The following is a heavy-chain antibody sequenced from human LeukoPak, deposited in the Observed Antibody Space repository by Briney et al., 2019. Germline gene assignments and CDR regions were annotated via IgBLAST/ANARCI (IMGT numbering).Heavy chain of an antibody. CDR3: AKASGLFDY. V-gene: IGHV1-46*01. CDR1: GYTFTSYY. D-gene: IGHD2-8*02. J-gene: IGHJ4*02. Sequence: ASVKVSCKASGYTFTSYYMHWVRQAPGQGLEWMGLINPSGSSTSYAQKFQGRLSLTRDMSTSTDYMELSSLRSEDTAVYYCAKASGLFDYWGQGTLVTVSS. CDR2: INPSGSST.